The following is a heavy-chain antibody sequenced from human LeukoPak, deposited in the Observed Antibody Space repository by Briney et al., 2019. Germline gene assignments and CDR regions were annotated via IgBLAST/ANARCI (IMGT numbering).Heavy chain of an antibody. J-gene: IGHJ5*01. Sequence: ASVQVSCKASGYTFTGYYMHCVRQAPGQGLEGMGWIYPNSGGTHYAPTFQGWITMTRDTSLRTVYIELSSVGSDGTGVYFFARTTSLFDPWGQGTLVTVSS. CDR2: IYPNSGGT. V-gene: IGHV1-2*04. CDR3: ARTTSLFDP. CDR1: GYTFTGYY. D-gene: IGHD2-2*01.